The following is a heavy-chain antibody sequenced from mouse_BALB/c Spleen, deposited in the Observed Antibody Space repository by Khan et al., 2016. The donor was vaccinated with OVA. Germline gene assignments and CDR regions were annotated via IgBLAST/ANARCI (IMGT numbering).Heavy chain of an antibody. Sequence: QVQLQQSGAELVRPGASVKLSCKTSGYTFTSYWIHWVKQRSGQGLEWIARIYPGNDNTYYNEKFKDKATLTADKSSSTAYMQLSSLKTEDSSVDFSARDEAWYYFDYWGQGTTLTVSS. V-gene: IGHV1-76*01. J-gene: IGHJ2*01. CDR3: ARDEAWYYFDY. CDR1: GYTFTSYW. CDR2: IYPGNDNT. D-gene: IGHD3-2*02.